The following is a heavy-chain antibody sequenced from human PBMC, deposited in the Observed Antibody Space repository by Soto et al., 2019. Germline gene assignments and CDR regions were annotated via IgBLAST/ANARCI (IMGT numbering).Heavy chain of an antibody. D-gene: IGHD3-10*01. CDR1: GFTFSSYG. V-gene: IGHV3-33*01. CDR3: VRGSIGPIDY. CDR2: IWYDGSNK. J-gene: IGHJ4*02. Sequence: QVQLVESGGGVVQPGRSLRLSCAASGFTFSSYGMHWVRQAPGKGLEWVAVIWYDGSNKYYADSVKGRFTISRDNSKNTLYLQMNSLRAEDTAVYYCVRGSIGPIDYWGQGTLVTVSS.